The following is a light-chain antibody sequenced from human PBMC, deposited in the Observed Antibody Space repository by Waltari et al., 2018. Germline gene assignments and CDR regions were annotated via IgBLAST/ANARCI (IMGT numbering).Light chain of an antibody. CDR1: QSVSSY. Sequence: EIVLTQSPGTLSLSLGERATLSCTASQSVSSYLGWYQQRPGQAPSLLICDVSKRATGTPARFRGSGSGTDFTLTITSLEPEDFAVYYCQQRSAWPLTFGGGTKVEIK. CDR3: QQRSAWPLT. CDR2: DVS. V-gene: IGKV3-11*01. J-gene: IGKJ4*01.